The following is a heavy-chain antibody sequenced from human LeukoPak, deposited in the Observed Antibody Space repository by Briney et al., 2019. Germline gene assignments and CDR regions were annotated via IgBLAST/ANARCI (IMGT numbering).Heavy chain of an antibody. CDR2: ISYSGNT. D-gene: IGHD5/OR15-5a*01. J-gene: IGHJ6*02. Sequence: WIRQPPGKGLEWIGFISYSGNTYSTPSLESRLTISIDTAKNQFSLSFSSVTAADTAVYFCAREIVSSYYYNGMDVWGQGTTVTVSS. V-gene: IGHV4-30-4*01. CDR3: AREIVSSYYYNGMDV.